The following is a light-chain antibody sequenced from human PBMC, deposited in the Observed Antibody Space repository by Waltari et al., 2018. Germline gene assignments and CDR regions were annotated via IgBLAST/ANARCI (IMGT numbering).Light chain of an antibody. CDR3: QQYNNFPWT. V-gene: IGKV1-5*03. J-gene: IGKJ1*01. CDR2: KAS. CDR1: QSISSW. Sequence: DIQMTQSPSTLSASVGDRVTITCRASQSISSWLAWYQQQPGKAPQFLIYKASSLESGVPSRFSGSGSGTEFTLTISSLQPDDFATYYCQQYNNFPWTFGQGTKVEIK.